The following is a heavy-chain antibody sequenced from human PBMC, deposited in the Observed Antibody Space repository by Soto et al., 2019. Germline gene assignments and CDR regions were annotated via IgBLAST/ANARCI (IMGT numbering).Heavy chain of an antibody. CDR1: GFTVSSNY. V-gene: IGHV3-53*01. D-gene: IGHD2-15*01. CDR2: IYSGGST. J-gene: IGHJ4*02. Sequence: GGSLRLSCAASGFTVSSNYMSWVRQAPGKGLEWVSVIYSGGSTYYTDSVKGRFTISRDTSKNTLYLQMNSLRAEDTAVYYCARGGSHCSGGSCYPSDYWGQGTLVTVSS. CDR3: ARGGSHCSGGSCYPSDY.